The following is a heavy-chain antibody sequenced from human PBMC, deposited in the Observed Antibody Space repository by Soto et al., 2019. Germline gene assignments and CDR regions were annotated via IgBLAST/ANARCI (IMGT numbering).Heavy chain of an antibody. D-gene: IGHD3-10*01. J-gene: IGHJ3*02. Sequence: QVQLVQSGAEVKKPGASVKVSCKASGYTFTSYDINWVRQATGQGLEWMGWMNPNSGNTGYAQKFQGRVNMTRNTSISTAYMELSSLRSEDTAVYYCARITMVRGVMRSHDAFDIWGQGTMVTVSS. CDR2: MNPNSGNT. CDR1: GYTFTSYD. V-gene: IGHV1-8*01. CDR3: ARITMVRGVMRSHDAFDI.